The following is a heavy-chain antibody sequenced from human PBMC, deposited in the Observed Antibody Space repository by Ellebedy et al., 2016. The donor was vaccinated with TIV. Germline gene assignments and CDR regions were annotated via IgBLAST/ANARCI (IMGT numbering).Heavy chain of an antibody. CDR1: GGTFSSYA. D-gene: IGHD3-22*01. CDR3: ARDEDYYDSSGLDY. J-gene: IGHJ4*02. V-gene: IGHV1-69*13. Sequence: SVKVSCXASGGTFSSYAISWVRQAPGQGLEWMGGIIPIFGTANYAQKFQGRVTITADESTSTAYMELSSLRSEDTAVYYCARDEDYYDSSGLDYWGQGTLVTVSS. CDR2: IIPIFGTA.